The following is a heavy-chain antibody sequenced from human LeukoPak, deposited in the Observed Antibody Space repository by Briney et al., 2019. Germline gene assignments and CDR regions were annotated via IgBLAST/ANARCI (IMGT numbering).Heavy chain of an antibody. Sequence: SETLSLTCTVSGGPISSYYWSWIRQPPGKGLEWIGYIYYSGSTNYNPSLKSRVTISVDTSKNQFSLKLSSVTAADTAVYYCARGGYSYAYGMDVWGQGTTVTVSS. CDR3: ARGGYSYAYGMDV. V-gene: IGHV4-59*01. J-gene: IGHJ6*02. CDR2: IYYSGST. D-gene: IGHD5-18*01. CDR1: GGPISSYY.